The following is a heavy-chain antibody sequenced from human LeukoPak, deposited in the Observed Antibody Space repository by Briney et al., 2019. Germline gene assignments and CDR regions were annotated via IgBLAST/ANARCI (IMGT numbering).Heavy chain of an antibody. CDR2: INPNSGGT. V-gene: IGHV1-2*02. J-gene: IGHJ4*02. Sequence: GASVKVSCKASGYTFTGYYMHWLRQAPGQGLEWMGWINPNSGGTNYAQKFQGRVTMTRDTSISTAYMELSSLRSEDTAVYYCARDQRPWLVPSQYDYWGQGTLVTVSS. CDR1: GYTFTGYY. CDR3: ARDQRPWLVPSQYDY. D-gene: IGHD6-19*01.